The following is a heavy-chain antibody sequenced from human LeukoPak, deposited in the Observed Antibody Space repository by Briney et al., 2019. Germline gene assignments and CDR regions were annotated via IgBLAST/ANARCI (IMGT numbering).Heavy chain of an antibody. CDR1: GFTFSSYA. CDR2: ISGSGGST. V-gene: IGHV3-23*01. CDR3: AKSGTYYDILTGYPIFYYYYGMDV. Sequence: GGSLRLSCAASGFTFSSYAMSWVRQAPGKGLEWVSAISGSGGSTYYADSVKGRFTISRDNSKNTLYLQMNSLRAEDTAVYCCAKSGTYYDILTGYPIFYYYYGMDVWGKGTTVTVSS. J-gene: IGHJ6*04. D-gene: IGHD3-9*01.